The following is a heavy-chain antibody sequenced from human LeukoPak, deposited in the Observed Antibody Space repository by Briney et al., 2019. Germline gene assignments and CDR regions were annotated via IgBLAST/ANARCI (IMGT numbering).Heavy chain of an antibody. CDR1: GYIFSIYA. V-gene: IGHV1-2*02. Sequence: ASVKVSCKASGYIFSIYAMIWVRQAPGQGLAWMGWINPYSGDTTYAQKFQGRLTLTRDTSISTAYMEVSRLKSDDTAVYYCARTNGGYEYNWGQGTRVIVSS. CDR3: ARTNGGYEYN. J-gene: IGHJ4*02. D-gene: IGHD5-12*01. CDR2: INPYSGDT.